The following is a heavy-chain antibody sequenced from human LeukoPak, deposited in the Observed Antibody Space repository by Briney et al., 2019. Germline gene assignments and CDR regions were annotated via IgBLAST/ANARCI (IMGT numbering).Heavy chain of an antibody. CDR2: INSDGSST. D-gene: IGHD3-3*01. CDR3: ARDLPLNYDFWSGYPLRGMDV. V-gene: IGHV3-74*01. CDR1: GFTFSSYW. Sequence: GGSLRLSCAASGFTFSSYWMHWVRQAPGKGLVWVSRINSDGSSTSYADSVKGRFTISRDNAKNTLYLQMNSLRAEDTAVYYCARDLPLNYDFWSGYPLRGMDVWGQGTTVTDSS. J-gene: IGHJ6*02.